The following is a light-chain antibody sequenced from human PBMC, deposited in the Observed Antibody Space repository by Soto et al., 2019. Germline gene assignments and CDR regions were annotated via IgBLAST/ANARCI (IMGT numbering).Light chain of an antibody. V-gene: IGLV2-14*03. J-gene: IGLJ1*01. CDR2: DVS. CDR3: SSYTSSSLYV. Sequence: QSALTQPRSVSGSPGQSVTISCTGTSSDVGGYNYVSWYQQHPDKAPKLMIYDVSDRPSGVSNRFSGSKSGNTASLTISGLQAEDEADYYCSSYTSSSLYVFGTGTKLTVL. CDR1: SSDVGGYNY.